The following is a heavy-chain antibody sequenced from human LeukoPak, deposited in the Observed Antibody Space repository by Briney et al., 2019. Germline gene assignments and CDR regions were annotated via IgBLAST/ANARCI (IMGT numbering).Heavy chain of an antibody. CDR2: INWNGVGT. CDR1: GFSFGDFG. CDR3: ARGRYDISTVHRFFYYGMDV. J-gene: IGHJ6*02. Sequence: GGSLRLSCAASGFSFGDFGMSWVRQAPGKGLEWVSGINWNGVGTSYIDSVKGRFTVSRDNAKNSLYLQMNSLRGEDAALYFCARGRYDISTVHRFFYYGMDVWGQGTPVTVSS. V-gene: IGHV3-20*04. D-gene: IGHD3-22*01.